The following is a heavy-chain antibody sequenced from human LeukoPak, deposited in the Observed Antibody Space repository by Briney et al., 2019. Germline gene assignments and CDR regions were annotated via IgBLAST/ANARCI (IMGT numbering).Heavy chain of an antibody. CDR2: ISWNSGSI. CDR3: ANDMEAFYGDSPFDY. V-gene: IGHV3-9*01. CDR1: GFTFDDYA. J-gene: IGHJ4*02. D-gene: IGHD4-17*01. Sequence: PGGSLRLSCAASGFTFDDYAMHWVRQAPGKGLEWVSGISWNSGSIGYADSVKGRFTISGDNAKNSLYLQMNSLRAEDTALYYCANDMEAFYGDSPFDYWGQGTLVTVSS.